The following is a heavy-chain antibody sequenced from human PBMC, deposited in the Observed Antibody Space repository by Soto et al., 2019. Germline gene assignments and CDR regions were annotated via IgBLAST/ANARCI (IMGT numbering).Heavy chain of an antibody. D-gene: IGHD3-22*01. J-gene: IGHJ4*02. CDR1: GGSISSYY. Sequence: KASETLSLTCTVSGGSISSYYWSWIRQPPGKGLEWIGYIYYSGSTNYNPSLKSRVTISVDTSKNQFSLKLSSVTAADTAVYYCARLSSGYYRFDYCGQGTLVTVSS. V-gene: IGHV4-59*01. CDR2: IYYSGST. CDR3: ARLSSGYYRFDY.